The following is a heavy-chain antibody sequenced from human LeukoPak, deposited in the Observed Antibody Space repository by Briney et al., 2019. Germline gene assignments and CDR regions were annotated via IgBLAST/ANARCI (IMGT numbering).Heavy chain of an antibody. CDR2: VSSNGAST. D-gene: IGHD4-17*01. J-gene: IGHJ5*01. CDR3: AKAPTVTTLDS. CDR1: GFTFSSYW. Sequence: GGSLRLTCAASGFTFSSYWMSWVRQAPGKGLEWVSTVSSNGASTYYADSVKGRFTVSRDNSKNTLYLQMNSLRAEDTAIYYCAKAPTVTTLDSWGQGTLVTVSS. V-gene: IGHV3-23*01.